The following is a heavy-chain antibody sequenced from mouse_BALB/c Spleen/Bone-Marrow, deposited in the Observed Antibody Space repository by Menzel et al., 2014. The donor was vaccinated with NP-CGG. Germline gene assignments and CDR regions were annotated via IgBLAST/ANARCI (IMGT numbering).Heavy chain of an antibody. CDR3: ARWLLPYGLDY. V-gene: IGHV14-3*02. D-gene: IGHD2-3*01. J-gene: IGHJ4*01. CDR1: GFNIKDTY. Sequence: EVQLQQSGAELVKPGASVKLSCTASGFNIKDTYMHWVKQRPEQGLEWIGRIDPANGYTKYDPKFQGKATITADTSSNTAYLQLSSLTSEDTAVYYCARWLLPYGLDYWGQGTSVTVSS. CDR2: IDPANGYT.